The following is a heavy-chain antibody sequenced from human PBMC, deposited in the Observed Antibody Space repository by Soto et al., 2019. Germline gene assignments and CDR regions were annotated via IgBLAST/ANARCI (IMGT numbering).Heavy chain of an antibody. D-gene: IGHD4-17*01. Sequence: GGSLRLSCAASGLIFSDYWMHWVRQVPGKGLVWVSRINNDGTSRSYADSVKGRFTISRDNAKSTLYLQMNSLTAEDTAVYYCARVVYGDFDFYFDSWGQGTLVTVSS. J-gene: IGHJ4*02. CDR2: INNDGTSR. CDR3: ARVVYGDFDFYFDS. V-gene: IGHV3-74*01. CDR1: GLIFSDYW.